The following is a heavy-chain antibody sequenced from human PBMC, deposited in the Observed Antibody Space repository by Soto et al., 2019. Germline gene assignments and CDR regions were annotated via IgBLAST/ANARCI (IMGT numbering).Heavy chain of an antibody. CDR3: ARGIRSYDFWSGYYKGGSLYYYGMDV. Sequence: SETLSLTCAVYGGSFSGYYWSWIRQPPGKGLEWIGEINHSGSTNYNPSLKSRVTISVDTSKNQFSLKLSSVTAADTAVYYCARGIRSYDFWSGYYKGGSLYYYGMDVWGQGTTVTVSS. D-gene: IGHD3-3*01. J-gene: IGHJ6*02. V-gene: IGHV4-34*01. CDR1: GGSFSGYY. CDR2: INHSGST.